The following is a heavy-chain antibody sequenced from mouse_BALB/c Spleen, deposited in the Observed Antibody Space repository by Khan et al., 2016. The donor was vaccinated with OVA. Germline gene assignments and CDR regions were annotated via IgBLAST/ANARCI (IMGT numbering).Heavy chain of an antibody. D-gene: IGHD2-1*01. CDR1: GFTFSSYG. CDR3: TRVGIVYYGNYAYYFDY. V-gene: IGHV5-6-3*01. CDR2: INTNVGST. J-gene: IGHJ2*01. Sequence: EVELVESGGGLVQPGGSLKLSCAASGFTFSSYGMSWVRLTPDQRLELVATINTNVGSTYYPESVKGRFNFSRDNAKTTLYLPMSSLKSEDTAMYYCTRVGIVYYGNYAYYFDYWGQGTTLTVSS.